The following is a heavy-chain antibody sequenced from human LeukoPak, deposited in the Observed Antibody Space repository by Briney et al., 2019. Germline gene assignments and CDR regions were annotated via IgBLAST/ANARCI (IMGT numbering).Heavy chain of an antibody. CDR1: GFTVSSTY. CDR3: AKDKPSGYNGYYFDY. D-gene: IGHD5-24*01. J-gene: IGHJ4*02. V-gene: IGHV3-53*05. Sequence: GGSLRLSCEVSGFTVSSTYMTWVRQAPGKGLEWVSAIYSGGDSYYADSVKGRFTISRDNYKNTVFLQMNSLRAEDTALYYCAKDKPSGYNGYYFDYWGQGTLVTVSS. CDR2: IYSGGDS.